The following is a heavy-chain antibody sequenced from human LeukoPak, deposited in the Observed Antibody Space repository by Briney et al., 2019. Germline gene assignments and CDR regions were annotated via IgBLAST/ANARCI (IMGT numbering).Heavy chain of an antibody. CDR1: GFTFSSYA. Sequence: GGSLRISCAASGFTFSSYAMSWVRQAPGKGLEWVSAISGSGGSTYYAASVKGRFTISRDNAKNSLYLQMNSLRAEDTAVYYCARGIDDFWSGLIDNWGQGILVTVSS. J-gene: IGHJ4*02. D-gene: IGHD3-3*01. CDR2: ISGSGGST. CDR3: ARGIDDFWSGLIDN. V-gene: IGHV3-23*01.